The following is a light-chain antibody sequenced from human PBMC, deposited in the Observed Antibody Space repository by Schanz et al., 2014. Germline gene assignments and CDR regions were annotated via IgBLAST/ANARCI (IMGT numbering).Light chain of an antibody. CDR2: DVS. V-gene: IGLV2-14*03. Sequence: SALTQPPSVSGSPGQSVTISCTGTSSDIGGYNYVSWYQQHPGKAPKLMIYDVSHRPSGVSNRFSGSKSGNTASLTISGLQAEDEADYYCISYSTSSTLTFGGGTKLTVL. CDR1: SSDIGGYNY. CDR3: ISYSTSSTLT. J-gene: IGLJ2*01.